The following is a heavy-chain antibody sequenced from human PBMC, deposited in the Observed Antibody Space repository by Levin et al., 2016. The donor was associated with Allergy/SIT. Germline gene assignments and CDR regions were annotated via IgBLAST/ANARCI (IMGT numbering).Heavy chain of an antibody. CDR2: ISGSGGST. D-gene: IGHD6-19*01. CDR3: AKPKRIAVAGYYFDY. Sequence: VRQAPGKGLEWVSAISGSGGSTYYADSVKGRFTISRDNSKNTLYLQMNSLRAEDTAVYYCAKPKRIAVAGYYFDYWGQGTLVTVSS. J-gene: IGHJ4*02. V-gene: IGHV3-23*01.